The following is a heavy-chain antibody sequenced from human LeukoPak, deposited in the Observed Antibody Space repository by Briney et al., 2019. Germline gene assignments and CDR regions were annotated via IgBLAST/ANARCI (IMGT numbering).Heavy chain of an antibody. D-gene: IGHD2-21*02. CDR3: AIPPGYCGNDCSFDY. CDR2: IYPGDYET. V-gene: IGHV5-51*01. J-gene: IGHJ4*02. Sequence: GESLKISCEGSGYSFSNYWIGWVRQMPGKGLECMGIIYPGDYETRYSPSFQGLVTISVDKSISTAYLQWSSLKASDTAMYYCAIPPGYCGNDCSFDYWGQGTLVTVSS. CDR1: GYSFSNYW.